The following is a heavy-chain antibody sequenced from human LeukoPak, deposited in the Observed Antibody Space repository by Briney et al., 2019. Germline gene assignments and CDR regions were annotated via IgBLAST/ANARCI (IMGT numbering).Heavy chain of an antibody. J-gene: IGHJ4*02. CDR1: GYTFTNYD. CDR2: MNSNRGNT. D-gene: IGHD3-10*01. V-gene: IGHV1-8*01. Sequence: ASVKVSCKASGYTFTNYDIMWVRQATGQGPEWMGWMNSNRGNTGSAQKFQGRVTMTRDTSINTAYMELHSLTSEDTAVYYCARGRGGTVVRGYLDYWGQGTLVTVSS. CDR3: ARGRGGTVVRGYLDY.